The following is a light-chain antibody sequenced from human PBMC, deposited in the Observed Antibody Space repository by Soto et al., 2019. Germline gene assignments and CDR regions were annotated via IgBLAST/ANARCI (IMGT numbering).Light chain of an antibody. CDR3: NSYAGTTPWV. J-gene: IGLJ3*02. CDR1: SSDVGAYNY. V-gene: IGLV2-8*01. Sequence: QSALTQPPSASGSPGQSVTISCTGTSSDVGAYNYVSWYQQHPGKAPKLLIYEVSKRPSGVPDRFSGSKSGNTASLTVSGLQAEDEADYFCNSYAGTTPWVFGGGTQLTV. CDR2: EVS.